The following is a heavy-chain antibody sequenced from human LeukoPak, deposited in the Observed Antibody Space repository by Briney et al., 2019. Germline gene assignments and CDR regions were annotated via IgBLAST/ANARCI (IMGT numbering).Heavy chain of an antibody. CDR1: GYSISSGYY. CDR3: ASRKLGNDY. J-gene: IGHJ4*02. D-gene: IGHD7-27*01. CDR2: IYHSGST. V-gene: IGHV4-38-2*02. Sequence: SETLSLTCTVSGYSISSGYYWGWIRQPPGKGLEWIGSIYHSGSTNYNPSLKSRVTISVDTSKNQFSLKLSSVTAADTAVYYCASRKLGNDYWGQGILATVTS.